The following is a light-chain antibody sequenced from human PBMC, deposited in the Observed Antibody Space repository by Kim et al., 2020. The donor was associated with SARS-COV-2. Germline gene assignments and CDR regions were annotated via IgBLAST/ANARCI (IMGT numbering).Light chain of an antibody. V-gene: IGLV1-44*01. J-gene: IGLJ3*02. CDR3: AAWDDSLSSPV. CDR2: AYD. Sequence: QSVLTQPPSASATPGQRVTISCSASSSNIGKNTVNWFQQLPGTAPKLLISAYDQRPSGIPDRFSGSKSGTSASLAISGLQSEDEADYYCAAWDDSLSSPVFGGGTQLTVL. CDR1: SSNIGKNT.